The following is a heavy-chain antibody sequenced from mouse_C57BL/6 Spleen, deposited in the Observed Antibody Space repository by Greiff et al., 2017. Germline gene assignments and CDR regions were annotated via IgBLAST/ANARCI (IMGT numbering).Heavy chain of an antibody. V-gene: IGHV1-55*01. CDR2: IYPGSGST. J-gene: IGHJ4*01. CDR3: ARGGFYYGVSYAMDY. CDR1: GYTFTSYW. Sequence: VQLQQPGAELVKPGASVKMSCKASGYTFTSYWITWVKQRPGQGLEWIGDIYPGSGSTNYNEKFKSKATLTVDTSSSTAYMQLSSLTSEDSAVYYCARGGFYYGVSYAMDYWGQGTSVTVSS. D-gene: IGHD1-1*01.